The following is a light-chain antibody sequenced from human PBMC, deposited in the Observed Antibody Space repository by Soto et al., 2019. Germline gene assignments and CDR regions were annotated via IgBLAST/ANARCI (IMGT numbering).Light chain of an antibody. Sequence: QSVLTQPASVSGSPGQSITISCTGASSDIGGYNYVSWYQHHPGKAPKLLIYEVTNRPSGVSNRFSGSKSGKTASLTISGLQAEDEADYFCSSYTTSGSLCFDFGTGTKVTVL. CDR3: SSYTTSGSLCFD. J-gene: IGLJ1*01. CDR1: SSDIGGYNY. V-gene: IGLV2-14*01. CDR2: EVT.